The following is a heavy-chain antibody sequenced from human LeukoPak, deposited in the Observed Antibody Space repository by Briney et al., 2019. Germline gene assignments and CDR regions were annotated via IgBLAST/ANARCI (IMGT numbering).Heavy chain of an antibody. D-gene: IGHD3-3*01. CDR2: IDGGDGST. Sequence: PGGSLRLSCAASGFTFSNYAMSWVRQAPGKGPEWVSGIDGGDGSTYYADSVKGRFTISRDISKNTLYLQMNSLRAEDTAVYYCAKDLGYDFWSGYHFDYWGQGTLVTVSS. CDR1: GFTFSNYA. CDR3: AKDLGYDFWSGYHFDY. V-gene: IGHV3-23*01. J-gene: IGHJ4*02.